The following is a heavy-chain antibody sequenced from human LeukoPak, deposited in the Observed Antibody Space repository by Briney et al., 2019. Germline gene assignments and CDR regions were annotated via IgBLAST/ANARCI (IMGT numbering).Heavy chain of an antibody. CDR2: IFPGDSNP. CDR1: GYSFTSYW. D-gene: IGHD5-24*01. V-gene: IGHV5-51*01. CDR3: ARPRRDGYNRQAFDI. J-gene: IGHJ3*02. Sequence: GESLKISCKGSGYSFTSYWIGWVRQMPGKGLEWMGIIFPGDSNPRYSPSFQGQVTISADKSISTAYLQWSSLKASDTAMYYCARPRRDGYNRQAFDIWGQGTMVIVSS.